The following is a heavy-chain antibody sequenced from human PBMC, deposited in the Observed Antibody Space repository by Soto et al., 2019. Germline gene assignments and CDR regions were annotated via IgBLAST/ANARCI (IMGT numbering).Heavy chain of an antibody. CDR3: AGLVGVLDY. V-gene: IGHV3-30-3*01. CDR2: ISYDGSNK. CDR1: GFTFSSYA. D-gene: IGHD1-26*01. J-gene: IGHJ4*02. Sequence: QVQLVESGGGVVQPGRSLRLSCAASGFTFSSYAMHWVRQAPGKGLEWVAVISYDGSNKYYADSVKGRFTISRDNSKNTLYLQMNSLRAEDTAVYDCAGLVGVLDYWGQGTLVTVSS.